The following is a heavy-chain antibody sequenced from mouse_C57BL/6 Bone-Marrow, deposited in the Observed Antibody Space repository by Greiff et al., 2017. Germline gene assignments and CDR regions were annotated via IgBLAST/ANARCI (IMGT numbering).Heavy chain of an antibody. CDR2: IYPGSGNT. D-gene: IGHD1-1*01. V-gene: IGHV1-66*01. Sequence: VQLQQSGPELVKPGASVKISCKASGYSFTSYYIHWVKQRPGQGLEWIGWIYPGSGNTKYNEKFKGKATLTADTSSSTAYMQLSSLTSEDSAVYYCARWGDYVDWYFYVWGTGTTVTVSS. J-gene: IGHJ1*03. CDR1: GYSFTSYY. CDR3: ARWGDYVDWYFYV.